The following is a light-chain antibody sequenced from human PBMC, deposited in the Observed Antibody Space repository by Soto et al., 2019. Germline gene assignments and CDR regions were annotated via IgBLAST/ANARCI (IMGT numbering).Light chain of an antibody. Sequence: QPVLTQPASVSGSPGQSITISCTGTSSDVGSHNFVSWYQQRPGKAPKLMIFEVTKRPSGVSSRFSASKSGNTASLTISGVQAEDEADYYCCSYAGTTTWVFGGGTKLTDL. J-gene: IGLJ3*02. CDR2: EVT. V-gene: IGLV2-23*02. CDR1: SSDVGSHNF. CDR3: CSYAGTTTWV.